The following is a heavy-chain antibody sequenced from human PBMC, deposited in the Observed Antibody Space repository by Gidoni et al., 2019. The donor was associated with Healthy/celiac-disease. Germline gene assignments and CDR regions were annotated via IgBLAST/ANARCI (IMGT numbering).Heavy chain of an antibody. D-gene: IGHD1-26*01. CDR1: GYTFTSYY. V-gene: IGHV1-46*01. CDR2: INPSGGST. Sequence: QVQLVQSGAEVKKPGASVKVSCKASGYTFTSYYMHWVRQAPGQGLEWMGIINPSGGSTSYAQKFQGRVTMTRDTSTSTVYMELSSLRSEDTAVYYCARERVGATPSLYYYYYGMDVWGQGTTVTVSS. J-gene: IGHJ6*02. CDR3: ARERVGATPSLYYYYYGMDV.